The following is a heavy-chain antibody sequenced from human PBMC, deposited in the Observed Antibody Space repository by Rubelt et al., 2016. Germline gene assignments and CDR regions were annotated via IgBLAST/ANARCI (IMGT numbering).Heavy chain of an antibody. D-gene: IGHD6-13*01. Sequence: QVQLQQRGAGLLKPSETLSLTCAVYGGSFSGYYWNWIRQPPGKGLEWIGEINHSESTNYNQSLESRVTKSGDTPKNLCFRKRSPVTDADTAVDYGARVIIPDGNDYWGQGILVTVSS. CDR2: INHSEST. CDR1: GGSFSGYY. J-gene: IGHJ4*02. V-gene: IGHV4-34*01. CDR3: ARVIIPDGNDY.